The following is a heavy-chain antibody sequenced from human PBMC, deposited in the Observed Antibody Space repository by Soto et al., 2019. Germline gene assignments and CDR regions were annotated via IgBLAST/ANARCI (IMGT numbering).Heavy chain of an antibody. CDR1: GFTFDDYG. CDR3: ARGITMIRGVAFVYYFDY. D-gene: IGHD3-10*01. V-gene: IGHV3-20*04. Sequence: EVQLVESGGGVVRPGGSLRLSCAASGFTFDDYGMSWVRQAPGKGLEWVSGINWNGGSTGYADSVKGRFTISRDNAKNSLYLQMNSLRAEDTALDYCARGITMIRGVAFVYYFDYWGQGTLVTVSS. CDR2: INWNGGST. J-gene: IGHJ4*02.